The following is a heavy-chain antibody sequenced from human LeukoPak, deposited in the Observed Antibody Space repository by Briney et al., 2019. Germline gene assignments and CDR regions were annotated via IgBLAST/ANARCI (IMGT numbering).Heavy chain of an antibody. CDR3: ARTTYSSGWFDY. CDR1: GYTFTGYY. D-gene: IGHD6-19*01. Sequence: ASVKVSCKASGYTFTGYYMHWVRQAPGQGLEWMGWINPNSGGTNYAQKFQGRVTMTRDTSISTAYMELSRLRSDDTAVNYCARTTYSSGWFDYWGQGTLVTVSS. J-gene: IGHJ5*01. CDR2: INPNSGGT. V-gene: IGHV1-2*02.